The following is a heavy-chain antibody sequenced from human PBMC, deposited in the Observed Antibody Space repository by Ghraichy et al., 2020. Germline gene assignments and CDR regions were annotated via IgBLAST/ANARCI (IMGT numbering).Heavy chain of an antibody. V-gene: IGHV4-39*01. CDR1: GGSISSSSYY. CDR2: IYYSGST. D-gene: IGHD3-22*01. CDR3: ARLYYYDSSGYKNYFDY. Sequence: SETLSLTCTVSGGSISSSSYYWGWIRQPPGKGLEWIGSIYYSGSTYYNPSLKSRVTISVDTSKNQFSLKLSSVTAADTAVYYCARLYYYDSSGYKNYFDYWGQGTLVTVSS. J-gene: IGHJ4*02.